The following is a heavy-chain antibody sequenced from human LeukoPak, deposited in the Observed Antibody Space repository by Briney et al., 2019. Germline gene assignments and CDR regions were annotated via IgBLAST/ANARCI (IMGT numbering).Heavy chain of an antibody. V-gene: IGHV2-70*11. Sequence: SAPTLFNPTPTLTLTCTFSGFSLRTRGMCVSWIRQPPGKALEWLARMDWDDDKYYSTSLKTRLTISKDTSKNQVVLTMTNIDPVDTGTYYCARIRGSAEFDYWGQGTLVSVSS. D-gene: IGHD1-14*01. CDR2: MDWDDDK. CDR3: ARIRGSAEFDY. J-gene: IGHJ4*02. CDR1: GFSLRTRGMC.